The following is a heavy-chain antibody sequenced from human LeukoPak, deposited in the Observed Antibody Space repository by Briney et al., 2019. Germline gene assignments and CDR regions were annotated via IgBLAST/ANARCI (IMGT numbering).Heavy chain of an antibody. Sequence: SETLSLTCTVSGVSISSSSYHWDWIRQPPGKGLEWIGSIYDSGSTSYSPSLTSRVTISVDTSKNQFSLKLNSVTAADTAVYYCTRQVLHTAMDYWGQGTLVTVSS. CDR1: GVSISSSSYH. J-gene: IGHJ4*02. D-gene: IGHD5-18*01. CDR3: TRQVLHTAMDY. V-gene: IGHV4-39*01. CDR2: IYDSGST.